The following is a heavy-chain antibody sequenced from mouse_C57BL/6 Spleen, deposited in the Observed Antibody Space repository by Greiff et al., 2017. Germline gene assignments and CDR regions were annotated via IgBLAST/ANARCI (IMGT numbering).Heavy chain of an antibody. J-gene: IGHJ4*01. V-gene: IGHV1-39*01. Sequence: VHVKQSGPELVKPGASVKISCKASGYSFTDYNMNWVKQSNGKSLEWIGVINPNYGTTSYNQKFKGKATLTVDQSSSTAYMQLNSLTSEDSAVYYCARGDYYGSSPHYYAMDYWGQGTSVTVSS. CDR2: INPNYGTT. D-gene: IGHD1-1*01. CDR1: GYSFTDYN. CDR3: ARGDYYGSSPHYYAMDY.